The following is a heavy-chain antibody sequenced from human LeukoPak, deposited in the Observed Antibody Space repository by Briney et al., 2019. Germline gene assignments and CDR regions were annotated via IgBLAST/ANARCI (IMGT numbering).Heavy chain of an antibody. CDR3: ASGVVVVAAIRGYYYYGMDV. J-gene: IGHJ6*02. CDR2: IIPILGIA. CDR1: GGTFSSYA. V-gene: IGHV1-69*04. Sequence: SVKVSCKASGGTFSSYAISWVRQAPGQGLEWMGRIIPILGIANYAQKFQGRVTITADKSTSTAYMELSSLRSEDTAVYYCASGVVVVAAIRGYYYYGMDVWGQGTTVTVSS. D-gene: IGHD2-15*01.